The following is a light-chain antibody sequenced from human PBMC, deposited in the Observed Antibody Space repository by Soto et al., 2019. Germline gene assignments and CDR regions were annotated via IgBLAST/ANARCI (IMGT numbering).Light chain of an antibody. Sequence: QSALTQPRSVSGSPGQSLTISCTGTNSDVGGYNYVSWYQQHPGKAPKVIIYDVSKRPSGVPHRFSGSKSGNTASLTISGLQAEDEADYYCCSYAGSNRKVFGGGTKLTVL. CDR1: NSDVGGYNY. CDR3: CSYAGSNRKV. CDR2: DVS. V-gene: IGLV2-11*01. J-gene: IGLJ2*01.